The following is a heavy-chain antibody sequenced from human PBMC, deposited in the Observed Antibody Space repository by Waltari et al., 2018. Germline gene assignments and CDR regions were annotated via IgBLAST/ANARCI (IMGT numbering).Heavy chain of an antibody. Sequence: QVQLQESGPGLVKPSETLSLPCTVSGGSISSHYWSWIRQPPGQGLEWIGYIYYSGSTNYNPSLKSRVTISVDTSKNQFSLKLSSVTAADTAVYYCARDPYYYGSGSYGHAFDIWGQGTMVTVSS. CDR1: GGSISSHY. V-gene: IGHV4-59*11. CDR3: ARDPYYYGSGSYGHAFDI. CDR2: IYYSGST. J-gene: IGHJ3*02. D-gene: IGHD3-10*01.